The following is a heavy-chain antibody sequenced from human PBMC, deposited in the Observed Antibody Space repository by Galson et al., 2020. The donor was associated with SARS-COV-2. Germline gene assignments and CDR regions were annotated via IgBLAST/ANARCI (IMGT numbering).Heavy chain of an antibody. D-gene: IGHD6-13*01. Sequence: SQTLSLTCAISGGSVSSGIHYWNWIRQPPGKGLEWIGYVYSTGSANYAPSLKSRVTISLDTSASHFSLRLSSVTAADTAVYYCARDYVAAAGTGGLGYWGLGTLVTVSA. CDR1: GGSVSSGIHY. J-gene: IGHJ4*02. V-gene: IGHV4-61*03. CDR3: ARDYVAAAGTGGLGY. CDR2: VYSTGSA.